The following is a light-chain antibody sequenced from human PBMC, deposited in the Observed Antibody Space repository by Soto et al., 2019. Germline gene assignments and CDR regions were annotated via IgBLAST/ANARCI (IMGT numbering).Light chain of an antibody. CDR3: QQRSNWPAN. CDR2: GAS. Sequence: EIVLTQSPGTLSLSPGERATLSCRASQSVTSNYLAWYQQKPGQAPRLLIYGASSRATGIPDRFSGSGSGTDFTLTINSLEPEDFAVYYCQQRSNWPANFGQGTRLEIK. J-gene: IGKJ5*01. CDR1: QSVTSNY. V-gene: IGKV3D-20*02.